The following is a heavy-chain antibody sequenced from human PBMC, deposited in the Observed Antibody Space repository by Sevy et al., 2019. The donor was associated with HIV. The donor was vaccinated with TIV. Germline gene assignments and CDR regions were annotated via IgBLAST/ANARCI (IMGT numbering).Heavy chain of an antibody. D-gene: IGHD2-2*01. CDR2: INPNSGAT. V-gene: IGHV1-2*06. CDR1: GYTFTVYS. J-gene: IGHJ4*02. CDR3: AKGVAVPAQGHFEY. Sequence: ASVTVSCKASGYTFTVYSLHWVRQAPGQGLEWMGRINPNSGATNYAQKFQGRVTMTRDTSISTAYMELSGLTSDDTAVYYCAKGVAVPAQGHFEYWGQGNLVTVSS.